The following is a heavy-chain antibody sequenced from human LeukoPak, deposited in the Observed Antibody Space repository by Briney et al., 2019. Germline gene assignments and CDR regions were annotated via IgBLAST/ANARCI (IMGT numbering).Heavy chain of an antibody. V-gene: IGHV3-23*01. D-gene: IGHD6-19*01. J-gene: IGHJ2*01. Sequence: GGSLRLSCAASGFTFTSYSMNWVRQAPGKGPEWVSTISGGGGSTYYADSVRGRFTISRDNSKNTLYLQKNSLRADDTAIYYCAKSMTLQWRGFFDLWGRGTHVTVSS. CDR2: ISGGGGST. CDR3: AKSMTLQWRGFFDL. CDR1: GFTFTSYS.